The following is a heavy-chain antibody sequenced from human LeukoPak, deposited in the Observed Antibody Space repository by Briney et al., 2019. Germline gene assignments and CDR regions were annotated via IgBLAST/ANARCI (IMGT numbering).Heavy chain of an antibody. V-gene: IGHV3-43*01. CDR2: ISWDGGST. Sequence: PGGSLRLSCAASGFTFDDYTMHWVRQAPGKGLEWVSLISWDGGSTYYADSVKGRFTISRDNSKNSLYLQMNSLRTEDTALYYCAKDMSRSSYCGGDCNDAFDIWGQGTMVTVSS. D-gene: IGHD2-21*02. CDR3: AKDMSRSSYCGGDCNDAFDI. J-gene: IGHJ3*02. CDR1: GFTFDDYT.